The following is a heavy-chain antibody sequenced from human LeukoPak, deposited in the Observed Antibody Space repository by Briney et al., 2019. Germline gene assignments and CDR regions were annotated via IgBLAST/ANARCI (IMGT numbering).Heavy chain of an antibody. Sequence: GGSLRLSCEASGFTFSNYAMHWVRQAPGKGLEGVAVISLDGSDKYYADSVKGRFTISRDNSKNTLYLQMNSLRPEDTAVYYCARDWGRRYSSGWYGDFDYWGQGTLVTVSS. CDR1: GFTFSNYA. CDR3: ARDWGRRYSSGWYGDFDY. CDR2: ISLDGSDK. J-gene: IGHJ4*02. D-gene: IGHD6-19*01. V-gene: IGHV3-30-3*01.